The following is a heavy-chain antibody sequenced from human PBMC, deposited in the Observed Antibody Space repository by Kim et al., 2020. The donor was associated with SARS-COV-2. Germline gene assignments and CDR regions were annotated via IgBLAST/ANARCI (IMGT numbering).Heavy chain of an antibody. CDR3: ARHRSGWNYNWFDP. D-gene: IGHD1-7*01. CDR1: GYTFTSYD. V-gene: IGHV1-8*01. J-gene: IGHJ5*02. Sequence: ASVKVSCKASGYTFTSYDINWVRQAPGQGLEWLGWMNPRSGNTGYAQKFQGRVTMTRDVSTNTAYMELSILRSEDTAVYYCARHRSGWNYNWFDPWGQGTLVTVSS. CDR2: MNPRSGNT.